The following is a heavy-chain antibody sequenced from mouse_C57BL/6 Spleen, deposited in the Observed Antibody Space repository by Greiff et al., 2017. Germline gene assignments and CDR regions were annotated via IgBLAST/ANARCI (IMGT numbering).Heavy chain of an antibody. CDR2: IHPNSGST. CDR1: GYTFTSYW. J-gene: IGHJ4*01. V-gene: IGHV1-64*01. CDR3: ARRGVSGYAMDY. Sequence: QVQLQQPGAELVKPGASVKLSCKASGYTFTSYWMHWVKQRPGQGLEWIGMIHPNSGSTNYNEKFKSKATLTVDKSSSTAYMQLSSLTSEDSAVYYCARRGVSGYAMDYWGQGTSVTVSS. D-gene: IGHD3-1*01.